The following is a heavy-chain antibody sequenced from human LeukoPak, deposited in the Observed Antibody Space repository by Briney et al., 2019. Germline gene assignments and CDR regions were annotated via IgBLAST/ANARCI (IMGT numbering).Heavy chain of an antibody. CDR2: ISYDGSNK. J-gene: IGHJ4*02. Sequence: GGSLRLSCAASGFTFSNYWMHWVRQAPGKGLEWVTLISYDGSNKCYADSVKGRFTISRDNSKNTLYLQMNSLRAEDTAVYYCAKDYRPPDFWSGLVDYWGQGPLVTVSS. CDR3: AKDYRPPDFWSGLVDY. V-gene: IGHV3-30*18. CDR1: GFTFSNYW. D-gene: IGHD3-3*01.